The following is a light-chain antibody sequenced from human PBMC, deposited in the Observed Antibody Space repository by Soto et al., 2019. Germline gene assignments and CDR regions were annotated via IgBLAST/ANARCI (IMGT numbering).Light chain of an antibody. CDR2: DVS. Sequence: QSVLTQPRSVSGSPGQSVSISCTGTSSDVGGYTYVSWYQQHPGKAPKVMIYDVSKRPSGVPDRFSGSKSGNTASLTISGLQSEDEAEYYCCSYAGRYTYVFGTGTKLTVL. CDR3: CSYAGRYTYV. J-gene: IGLJ1*01. CDR1: SSDVGGYTY. V-gene: IGLV2-11*01.